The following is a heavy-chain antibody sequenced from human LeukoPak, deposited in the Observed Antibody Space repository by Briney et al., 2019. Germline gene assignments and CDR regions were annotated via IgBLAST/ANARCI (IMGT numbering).Heavy chain of an antibody. V-gene: IGHV3-7*01. Sequence: GESLRLSCAASGFTFSHYWMTWVRQAPGKGLEWVEEINQDGSEEYYMDSVKARFTISRANAKNSVFLQMNMLRAEDTAVYYCVRDGGVSGYDLLDYWGQGTLVTVSS. CDR3: VRDGGVSGYDLLDY. CDR2: INQDGSEE. D-gene: IGHD5-12*01. CDR1: GFTFSHYW. J-gene: IGHJ4*02.